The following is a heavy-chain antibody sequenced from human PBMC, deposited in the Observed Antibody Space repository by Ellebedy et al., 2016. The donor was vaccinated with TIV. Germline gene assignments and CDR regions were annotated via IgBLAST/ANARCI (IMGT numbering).Heavy chain of an antibody. V-gene: IGHV1-18*01. D-gene: IGHD2-15*01. Sequence: ASVKVSCXASGYTFTSYGISWVRQAPGQGLEWMGWISAYNGNTDYAQKLQDRVTMTTDTSTSTAYMELRSLRSDDTAVYYCARDSGRVAASDAFDIWGQGTMVTVSS. CDR2: ISAYNGNT. J-gene: IGHJ3*02. CDR1: GYTFTSYG. CDR3: ARDSGRVAASDAFDI.